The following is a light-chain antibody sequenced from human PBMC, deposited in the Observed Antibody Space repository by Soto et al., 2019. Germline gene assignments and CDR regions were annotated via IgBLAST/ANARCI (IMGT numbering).Light chain of an antibody. J-gene: IGLJ1*01. CDR2: DVS. V-gene: IGLV2-14*01. CDR3: SSYTSSSTNYV. Sequence: QSVLTQPASVSGSPGQSITISCTGTSSDVGGYNYVSWYQQHPGKAPKLMIYDVSNRPSGVSNRFSGSKSGNTASLTISGLQAEDEADYYCSSYTSSSTNYVFGTGTNVTVL. CDR1: SSDVGGYNY.